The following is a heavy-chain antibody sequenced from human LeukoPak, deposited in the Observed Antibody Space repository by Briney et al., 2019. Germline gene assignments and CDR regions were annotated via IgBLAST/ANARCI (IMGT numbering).Heavy chain of an antibody. J-gene: IGHJ6*02. CDR2: INHSGST. D-gene: IGHD2-2*01. Sequence: PSETLSLTCAVYGGSFSGYYWSWIRQPPGKGLEWIGEINHSGSTNYNPSLKSRVTISVDTSKNQFSPKLSSVTAADTAVYYCAGGPVVVPAAITYYGMDVWGQGTTVTVSS. V-gene: IGHV4-34*01. CDR3: AGGPVVVPAAITYYGMDV. CDR1: GGSFSGYY.